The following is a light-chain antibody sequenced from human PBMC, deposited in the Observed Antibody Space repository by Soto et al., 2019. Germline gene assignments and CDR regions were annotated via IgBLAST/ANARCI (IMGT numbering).Light chain of an antibody. CDR3: QQYGSSPG. CDR2: GAS. J-gene: IGKJ1*01. Sequence: EIVLTQSPGTLSLSPGERATLSCRASQSVSSSYLAWYQQKPGQAPRLLIYGASSRATGIPDRFSGGGSGTDFTLTISSLEPEDFAVYYCQQYGSSPGFGQGTKVEIK. V-gene: IGKV3-20*01. CDR1: QSVSSSY.